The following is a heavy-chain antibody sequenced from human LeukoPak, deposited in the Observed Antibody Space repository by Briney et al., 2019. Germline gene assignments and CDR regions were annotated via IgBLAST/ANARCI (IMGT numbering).Heavy chain of an antibody. J-gene: IGHJ4*02. Sequence: ASVKVSCKASGYTFTSYGISWVRQAPGQGLEWMGWISAYNGNTNYAQKVKGRVTMTTDTSTSTAYMELRSLRSDDTAVYYYARLSGLGPDSPWELDRWGQGTLVTVSS. CDR1: GYTFTSYG. D-gene: IGHD1-26*01. V-gene: IGHV1-18*01. CDR3: ARLSGLGPDSPWELDR. CDR2: ISAYNGNT.